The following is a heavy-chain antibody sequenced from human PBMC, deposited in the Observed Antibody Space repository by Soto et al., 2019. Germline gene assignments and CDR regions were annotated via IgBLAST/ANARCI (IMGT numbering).Heavy chain of an antibody. D-gene: IGHD3-22*01. CDR2: IYHSGST. J-gene: IGHJ5*02. Sequence: SETLSLTCAVSGGSITSGFWWSWVRQPPGKGLEWIGEIYHSGSTNYSPSLRNRVTLSVDKSRNQFSLSLSSVTAADTAVYYCVVYHFEGSGLYYGNWFDLWGQGTLVTVSS. CDR1: GGSITSGFW. V-gene: IGHV4-4*02. CDR3: VVYHFEGSGLYYGNWFDL.